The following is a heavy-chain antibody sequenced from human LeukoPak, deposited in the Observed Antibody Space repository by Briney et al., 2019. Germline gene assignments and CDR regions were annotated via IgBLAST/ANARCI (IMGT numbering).Heavy chain of an antibody. CDR3: ARGDPHADL. J-gene: IGHJ5*02. V-gene: IGHV3-48*03. Sequence: GGSLRLSCAASGFDLHTYEMNWVRQAPGKGLEWIADITISGHTKNYADSVKGRFTIPRDSARTSLYLQMNSLRVEDTGVYFCARGDPHADLWGQGTLVIVSS. CDR2: ITISGHTK. CDR1: GFDLHTYE.